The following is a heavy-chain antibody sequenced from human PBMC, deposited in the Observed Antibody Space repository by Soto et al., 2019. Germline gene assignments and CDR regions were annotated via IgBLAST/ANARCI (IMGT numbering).Heavy chain of an antibody. CDR3: SRGILV. D-gene: IGHD5-18*01. CDR1: GGSINSGGYC. J-gene: IGHJ4*02. Sequence: QVQLQESGPGLVKPSQTLSLTCTVSGGSINSGGYCWSWIRQHPGKGLDWIGCISYGGSTSYNPSLKIQVTTSVDTSKNQFSLKMTSVTAGDSAVYYCSRGILVWGQGALITVSS. V-gene: IGHV4-31*01. CDR2: ISYGGST.